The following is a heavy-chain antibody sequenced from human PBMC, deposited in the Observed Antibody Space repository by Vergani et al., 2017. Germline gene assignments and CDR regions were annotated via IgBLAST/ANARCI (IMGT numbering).Heavy chain of an antibody. CDR1: GGTFSSYT. V-gene: IGHV1-69*02. CDR2: IIPILGIA. J-gene: IGHJ6*02. D-gene: IGHD4-17*01. Sequence: QVQLVQSGAEVKKPGSSVKVSCKASGGTFSSYTISWVRQAPGQGLEWMGRIIPILGIANYAQKFQGRVTITADKSTSTAYMGLSSLRSEDTAVYYFARGFYLTAVTTPLYYYYGMDVWGQGTTVTVSS. CDR3: ARGFYLTAVTTPLYYYYGMDV.